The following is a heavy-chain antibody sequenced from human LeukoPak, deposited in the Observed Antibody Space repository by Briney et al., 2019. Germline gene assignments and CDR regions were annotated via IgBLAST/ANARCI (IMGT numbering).Heavy chain of an antibody. V-gene: IGHV4-4*07. CDR3: ARDGYYDSSGFSYFDD. Sequence: SETLSLTCIVSGVSISSYHWSWIRQPAAKGLEWIGRIHTSGTTNYNPSLESRVTMSGDTSKSQFSPNLKSVTAADTAVYYCARDGYYDSSGFSYFDDWGQGTLVTVSA. D-gene: IGHD3-22*01. CDR2: IHTSGTT. CDR1: GVSISSYH. J-gene: IGHJ4*02.